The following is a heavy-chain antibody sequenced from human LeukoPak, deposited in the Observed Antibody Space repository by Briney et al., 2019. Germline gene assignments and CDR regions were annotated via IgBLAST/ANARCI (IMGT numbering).Heavy chain of an antibody. CDR2: IIPIFGTA. CDR3: ARGGGILPGKSEGSDY. CDR1: GGTFSSYA. J-gene: IGHJ4*02. V-gene: IGHV1-69*13. Sequence: ASVKVSCKASGGTFSSYAISWVRQAPGQGLEWMGGIIPIFGTANYAQKFQGRVTITADESTSTAYMELSSLRSEDTAVYYCARGGGILPGKSEGSDYWGQGTLVTVSS. D-gene: IGHD3-10*01.